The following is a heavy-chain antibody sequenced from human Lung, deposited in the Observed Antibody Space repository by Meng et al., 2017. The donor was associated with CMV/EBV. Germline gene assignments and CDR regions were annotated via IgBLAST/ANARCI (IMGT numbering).Heavy chain of an antibody. CDR1: GFTFSSYG. CDR2: ISYDGGNE. CDR3: AKGSRWLPTDY. D-gene: IGHD5-24*01. V-gene: IGHV3-30*18. J-gene: IGHJ4*02. Sequence: QVQLVESGGGVVQPGGSLRLSYAASGFTFSSYGFHWVRQAPGKGLEWVAIISYDGGNEYYADSVKGRFTISRDNSKNTLYLQMNSLRADDTAVYYCAKGSRWLPTDYWGQGTLVTVSS.